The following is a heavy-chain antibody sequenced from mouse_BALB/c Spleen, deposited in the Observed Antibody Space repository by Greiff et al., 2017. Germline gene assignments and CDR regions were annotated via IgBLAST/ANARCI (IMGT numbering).Heavy chain of an antibody. V-gene: IGHV1S56*01. CDR1: GYTFTSYY. CDR3: ARDGATATYYFDY. CDR2: IYPGNVNT. Sequence: VQLQQSGPELVKPGASVRISCKASGYTFTSYYIHWVKQRPGQGLEWIGWIYPGNVNTKYNEKFKGKATLTADKSSNTAYMQLSSLTSEDSAVYYCARDGATATYYFDYWGQGTTLTVSA. D-gene: IGHD1-2*01. J-gene: IGHJ2*01.